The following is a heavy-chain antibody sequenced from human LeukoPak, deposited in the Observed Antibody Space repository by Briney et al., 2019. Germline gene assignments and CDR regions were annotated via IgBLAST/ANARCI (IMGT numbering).Heavy chain of an antibody. CDR3: AREDDSSGYYSLPFDY. V-gene: IGHV4-61*02. Sequence: SQTLSLTCTVSGGSISSGSYYWIWIRQPAGKGLEWIGRIYTSGSTNYNPSLKSRVTISVDTSKNQFSLKLSSVTAADTAVYYCAREDDSSGYYSLPFDYWGQGTLVTVSS. J-gene: IGHJ4*02. CDR1: GGSISSGSYY. CDR2: IYTSGST. D-gene: IGHD3-22*01.